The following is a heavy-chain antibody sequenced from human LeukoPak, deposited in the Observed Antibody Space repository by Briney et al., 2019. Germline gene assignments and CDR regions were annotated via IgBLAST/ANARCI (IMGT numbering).Heavy chain of an antibody. CDR2: INNDGSTT. Sequence: GGSLRLSCEASGLTFSRDWMHWVRQAPGKGLVWVSRINNDGSTTNYADSVKGRFTISRDNAKNTLYLQMNSLRAEDTAVYYCTRVYGTGMNEYFQLWGQGTLVTVSS. D-gene: IGHD3-10*01. J-gene: IGHJ1*01. CDR3: TRVYGTGMNEYFQL. V-gene: IGHV3-74*01. CDR1: GLTFSRDW.